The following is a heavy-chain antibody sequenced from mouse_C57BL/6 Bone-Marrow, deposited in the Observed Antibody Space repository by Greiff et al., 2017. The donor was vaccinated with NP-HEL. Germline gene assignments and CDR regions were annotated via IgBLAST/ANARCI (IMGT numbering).Heavy chain of an antibody. D-gene: IGHD2-2*01. CDR3: AKNGGGYDDEGLLDY. J-gene: IGHJ2*01. CDR1: GFSLTSYG. CDR2: IWSGGST. Sequence: VQVVESGPGLVQPSQSLSITCTVSGFSLTSYGVHWVRQPPGKGLEWLGVIWSGGSTDYNAAFISRLSISKDNSKSQVFFKMNSLQADDTAIYYCAKNGGGYDDEGLLDYWGQGTTLTVSS. V-gene: IGHV2-4*01.